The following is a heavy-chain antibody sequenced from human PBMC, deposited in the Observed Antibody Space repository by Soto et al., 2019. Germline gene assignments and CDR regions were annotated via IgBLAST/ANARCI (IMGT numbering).Heavy chain of an antibody. D-gene: IGHD3-10*01. Sequence: PSETLSLTCGVHGGSLRNYYRIWVRQPPGKGLEWIGEVNHSGEATYNPSLQSRITISLDTSNRQFSLRLTSVTAADTAMYFCARLERFPRSWFDTWGQGTQVIVSS. CDR2: VNHSGEA. CDR1: GGSLRNYY. V-gene: IGHV4-34*10. CDR3: ARLERFPRSWFDT. J-gene: IGHJ5*02.